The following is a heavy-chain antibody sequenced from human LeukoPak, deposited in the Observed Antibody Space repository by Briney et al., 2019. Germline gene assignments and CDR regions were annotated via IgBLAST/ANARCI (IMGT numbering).Heavy chain of an antibody. CDR3: AKHIYGVVSIQQ. Sequence: GGSLRLSCAASGFTFSSYAMTWVRQAPGKGLEWVGRIRSRADGGTAEYATAVEGRFTISRDDSTNTLYLHMSNVKTEDTAVYYCAKHIYGVVSIQQWGQGTLVTVSS. V-gene: IGHV3-15*01. CDR2: IRSRADGGTA. CDR1: GFTFSSYA. D-gene: IGHD3-3*01. J-gene: IGHJ1*01.